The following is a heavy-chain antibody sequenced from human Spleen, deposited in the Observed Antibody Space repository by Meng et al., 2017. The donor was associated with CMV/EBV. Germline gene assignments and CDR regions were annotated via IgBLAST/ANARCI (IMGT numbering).Heavy chain of an antibody. CDR1: GFTFSSYA. J-gene: IGHJ6*02. V-gene: IGHV3-23*01. Sequence: GESLKISCAASGFTFSSYAMTWVRQAPGKGLEWVSLISGSGGDTFYADSVKGRFTISRDNSKNTLYLQMNSLRAEDTAVYYCARGYGDDGLNYYYYGMDVWGQGTTVTVSS. CDR3: ARGYGDDGLNYYYYGMDV. CDR2: ISGSGGDT. D-gene: IGHD4-17*01.